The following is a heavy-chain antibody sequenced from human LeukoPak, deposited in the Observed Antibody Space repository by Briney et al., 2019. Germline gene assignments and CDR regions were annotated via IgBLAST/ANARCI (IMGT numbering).Heavy chain of an antibody. J-gene: IGHJ4*02. V-gene: IGHV3-7*01. CDR1: GFSFSSYW. CDR3: SSQPAVIDLDF. CDR2: IKPDGSGK. D-gene: IGHD2/OR15-2a*01. Sequence: PGGSLRLSCAASGFSFSSYWMTWVRQVPGKGLEWVANIKPDGSGKHYVDSVKGRFTISRDNAKSSLYLQMDSLRVEDTAVSYCSSQPAVIDLDFWGQGALVTVSS.